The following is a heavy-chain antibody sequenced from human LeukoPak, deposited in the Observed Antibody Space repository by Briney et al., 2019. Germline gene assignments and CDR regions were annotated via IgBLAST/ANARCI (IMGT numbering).Heavy chain of an antibody. CDR3: ARDPSGSDFDY. J-gene: IGHJ4*02. D-gene: IGHD1-26*01. V-gene: IGHV3-7*01. CDR2: IKQDESEK. CDR1: GFTFRSYW. Sequence: GGSLRLSCAASGFTFRSYWMSWVRQAPGKGLEWVANIKQDESEKFYVDSVKGRFTISRDNAKNSLYLQMNSLRAEDTAVYYCARDPSGSDFDYWGQGTLVTVSS.